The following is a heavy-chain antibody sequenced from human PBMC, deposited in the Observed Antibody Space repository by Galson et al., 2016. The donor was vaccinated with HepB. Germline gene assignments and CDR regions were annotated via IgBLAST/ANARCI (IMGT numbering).Heavy chain of an antibody. CDR1: GFVVTELS. V-gene: IGHV1-24*01. CDR2: FDPEHGQR. Sequence: SVKVSCKVSGFVVTELSMHWVRQTPGKGLEWMGGFDPEHGQRVYAQNFQGRVTMTEDTSTDTAYMALGSLRSDDTAVYYCATRLPYDYVWGTYNWGVSYFDYWGQGTLLTVSS. CDR3: ATRLPYDYVWGTYNWGVSYFDY. D-gene: IGHD3-16*01. J-gene: IGHJ4*02.